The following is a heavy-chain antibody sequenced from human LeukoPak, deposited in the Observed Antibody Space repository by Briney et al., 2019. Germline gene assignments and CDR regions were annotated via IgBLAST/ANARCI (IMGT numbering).Heavy chain of an antibody. J-gene: IGHJ4*02. Sequence: GGSLRLSCAASGFTFSSYAMHWVRQAPGKGLEWVAVISYDGSNKYYADSVKGRFTISRDNSKNTLYLQMNSPRAEDTAVYYCARQEGPNYYGSGSYHGFDYWGQGTLVTVSS. CDR2: ISYDGSNK. CDR1: GFTFSSYA. CDR3: ARQEGPNYYGSGSYHGFDY. D-gene: IGHD3-10*01. V-gene: IGHV3-30*04.